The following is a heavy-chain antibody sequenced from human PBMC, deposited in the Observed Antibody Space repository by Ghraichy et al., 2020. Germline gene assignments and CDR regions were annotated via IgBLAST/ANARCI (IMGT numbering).Heavy chain of an antibody. Sequence: GGSLRLSCAASGFTFSSYAMSWVRQAPGKGLEWVSSIIDSGTSTYYADSVKGRFTISRDNSKNTLYLQMNSLRVEDTAVYYCAKAGPLRYFDWYDSWGQGTLVTVSS. CDR2: IIDSGTST. CDR1: GFTFSSYA. CDR3: AKAGPLRYFDWYDS. D-gene: IGHD3-9*01. V-gene: IGHV3-23*01. J-gene: IGHJ5*01.